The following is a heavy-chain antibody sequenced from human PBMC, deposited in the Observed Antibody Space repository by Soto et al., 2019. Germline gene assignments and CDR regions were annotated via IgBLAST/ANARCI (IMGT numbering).Heavy chain of an antibody. Sequence: QVQLVESGGGVAQPGRSLRLSCAASGFSFSRHAMHWVRQAPGKVLEWVAIVCYDGSNKYYADSVKGLFTISRDNSKNTLSLQLNSLRGEDTAVYYCARDETRRWGHYAFDMWGQGTMVTVSS. CDR1: GFSFSRHA. CDR3: ARDETRRWGHYAFDM. J-gene: IGHJ3*02. D-gene: IGHD4-17*01. CDR2: VCYDGSNK. V-gene: IGHV3-30-3*01.